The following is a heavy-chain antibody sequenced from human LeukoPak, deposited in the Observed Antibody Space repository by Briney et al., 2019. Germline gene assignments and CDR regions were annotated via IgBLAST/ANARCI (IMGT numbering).Heavy chain of an antibody. CDR1: AYTFTSYY. V-gene: IGHV1-46*03. CDR3: ASGSYYYFDY. Sequence: GASVKVSCKASAYTFTSYYMHWVRQAPGQGLERVGIINPSGGSTTNAQKFQGRVTMTRDTSTSTVYMELSSLRSEDTAVYYCASGSYYYFDYWGQGTLVTVSS. CDR2: INPSGGST. J-gene: IGHJ4*02. D-gene: IGHD1-26*01.